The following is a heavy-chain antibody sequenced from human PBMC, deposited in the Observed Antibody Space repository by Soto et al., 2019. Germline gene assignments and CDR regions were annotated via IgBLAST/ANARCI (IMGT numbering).Heavy chain of an antibody. CDR1: GFTFSGSA. CDR2: IRSKANSYAT. V-gene: IGHV3-73*01. CDR3: TRLPGDSGYEYYYMDV. D-gene: IGHD1-26*01. Sequence: ESGGGLVQPGGSLKLSCAASGFTFSGSAMHWVRQASGKGLEWVGRIRSKANSYATAYAASVKGRFTISRDDSKNTAYLQMNSLKTEDTAVYYCTRLPGDSGYEYYYMDVWGKGTTVTVSS. J-gene: IGHJ6*03.